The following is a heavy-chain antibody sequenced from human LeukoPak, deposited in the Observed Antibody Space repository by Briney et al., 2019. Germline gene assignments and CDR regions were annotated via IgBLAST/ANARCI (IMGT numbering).Heavy chain of an antibody. CDR2: ISSSGSTI. CDR3: ARDYYGSGSYTRFDP. Sequence: GGSLRLSCAASGFTFSDYYMSWIRQAPGKGLEWVSYISSSGSTIYYADSVKGRFTISRDNAKNSLYLQMNSLRAEDTAVYYRARDYYGSGSYTRFDPWGQGTLVTVSS. CDR1: GFTFSDYY. V-gene: IGHV3-11*04. D-gene: IGHD3-10*01. J-gene: IGHJ5*02.